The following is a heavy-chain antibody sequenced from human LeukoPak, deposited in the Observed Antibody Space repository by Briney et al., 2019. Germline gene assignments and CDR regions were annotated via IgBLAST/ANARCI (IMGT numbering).Heavy chain of an antibody. CDR2: IWYDGSNK. D-gene: IGHD6-19*01. CDR1: GFTFSSYG. CDR3: ARDDPELTDTYSSGLDY. J-gene: IGHJ4*02. Sequence: GRSLRLSCAASGFTFSSYGMHWVRQAPGKGLEWVAVIWYDGSNKYYADSVKGRFTISRDNSKNKLYLQMNSLRAEDTAVYYCARDDPELTDTYSSGLDYWGQGTLVTVSS. V-gene: IGHV3-33*01.